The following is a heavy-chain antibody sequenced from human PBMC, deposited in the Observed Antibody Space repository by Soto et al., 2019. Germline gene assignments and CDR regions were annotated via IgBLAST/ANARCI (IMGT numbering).Heavy chain of an antibody. Sequence: SETLCLTCAVYGGTFSGYDWTWIRQPPGTGLEWIGEINHSGSTNYNPSLKSRVTISVDTSKNQFSLKLTSVTAADTAVYYCARDKVTGLFDYWGQGTLVTVSS. CDR2: INHSGST. J-gene: IGHJ4*02. D-gene: IGHD2-8*02. CDR1: GGTFSGYD. V-gene: IGHV4-34*01. CDR3: ARDKVTGLFDY.